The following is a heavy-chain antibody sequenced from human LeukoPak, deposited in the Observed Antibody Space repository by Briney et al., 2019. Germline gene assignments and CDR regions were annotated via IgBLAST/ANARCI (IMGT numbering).Heavy chain of an antibody. V-gene: IGHV1-69*04. CDR1: GGTFSSYA. CDR3: ARGEITMIVVVTPNGMDV. Sequence: ASVKVSCKASGGTFSSYAISWVRQAPGQGLEWMGRIIPILGIANYAQKFQGRVTITADKSTSTAYMELSSLRSEDTAVYYCARGEITMIVVVTPNGMDVWGQGTTVTVSS. D-gene: IGHD3-22*01. CDR2: IIPILGIA. J-gene: IGHJ6*02.